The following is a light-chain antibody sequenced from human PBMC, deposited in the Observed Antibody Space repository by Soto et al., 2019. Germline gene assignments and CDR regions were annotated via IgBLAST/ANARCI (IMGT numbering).Light chain of an antibody. CDR2: EAS. CDR1: STDFVSYNR. V-gene: IGLV2-18*01. Sequence: ALTQPPSVSGSPGQSVTISCTGTSTDFVSYNRVSWYQQPPGTAPKLIIYEASNRPSGVPDRFSGSKSGNTASLTISGLQAADEADYYCSLYTSENTHVFGTGTKVTVL. CDR3: SLYTSENTHV. J-gene: IGLJ1*01.